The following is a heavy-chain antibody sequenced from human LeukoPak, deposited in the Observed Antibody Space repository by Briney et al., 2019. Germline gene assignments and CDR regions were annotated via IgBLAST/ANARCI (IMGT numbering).Heavy chain of an antibody. V-gene: IGHV3-30*02. CDR1: EFTFSIYG. J-gene: IGHJ3*02. CDR3: AKDIMIVVVIGAFDI. CDR2: IRYDGTNK. Sequence: GGSLRLSCAASEFTFSIYGMHWVRQAPGKGLEWVAFIRYDGTNKYYADSVKGRFTISRDNSKNTLYLQMNSLRAEDTAVYYCAKDIMIVVVIGAFDIWGQGTMVTVSS. D-gene: IGHD3-22*01.